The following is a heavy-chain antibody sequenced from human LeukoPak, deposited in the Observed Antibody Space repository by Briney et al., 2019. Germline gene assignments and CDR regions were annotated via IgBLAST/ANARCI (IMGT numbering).Heavy chain of an antibody. CDR2: IKQDGSEK. CDR1: GFTFSSYW. J-gene: IGHJ4*02. Sequence: GGSLRLSCAASGFTFSSYWMSWVRQAPGKGLEWVANIKQDGSEKYYVDSVKGRFTITRDNAKNSLYLQMNSLRAEDTAVYYCARGAMIVVAASFVDYWGQGTLVTVSS. CDR3: ARGAMIVVAASFVDY. V-gene: IGHV3-7*01. D-gene: IGHD3-22*01.